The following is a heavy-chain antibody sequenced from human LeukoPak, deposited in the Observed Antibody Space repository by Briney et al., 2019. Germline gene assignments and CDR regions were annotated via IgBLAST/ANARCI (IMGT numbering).Heavy chain of an antibody. CDR1: GFTFSSYT. CDR2: ITGSGAHT. CDR3: AKDLSNPYKYYGMDV. Sequence: GGSLRLSCAASGFTFSSYTMSWVRQAPGKGLEWVSGITGSGAHTYYVDSVKGRFTISRDNSKNTLYLQMSSLRAEDTAVYSCAKDLSNPYKYYGMDVWGQGTTVTVSS. J-gene: IGHJ6*02. D-gene: IGHD4-11*01. V-gene: IGHV3-23*01.